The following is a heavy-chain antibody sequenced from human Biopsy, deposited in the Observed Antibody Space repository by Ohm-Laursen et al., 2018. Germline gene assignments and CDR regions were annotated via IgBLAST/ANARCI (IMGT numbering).Heavy chain of an antibody. CDR1: GGSISSYY. V-gene: IGHV4-4*07. Sequence: SETLSLTCTVSGGSISSYYWNWIRQPAGKGLEWIGRIYTSGSTNFNPSLKGRVTMSIDTSKNQFSLRLSSVTAADTAVYYCARAAFGPFDSWGQGALVTVSS. CDR3: ARAAFGPFDS. D-gene: IGHD3-16*01. J-gene: IGHJ4*02. CDR2: IYTSGST.